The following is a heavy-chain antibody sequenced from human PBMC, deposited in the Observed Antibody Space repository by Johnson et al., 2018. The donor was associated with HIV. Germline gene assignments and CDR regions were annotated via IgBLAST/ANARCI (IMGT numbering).Heavy chain of an antibody. J-gene: IGHJ3*02. CDR3: AKDPVQGVGLDI. D-gene: IGHD2-8*02. CDR2: ISYDGGNK. Sequence: QVYLVESGGGVVQPGRSLRLSCAASGFTFSSSAMHWVRQAPGKGLEWVAVISYDGGNKYYADSVKGRFTISRDNSKNTLYLQMNSLRAEDTAVYYCAKDPVQGVGLDIWGQGTMVTVSS. V-gene: IGHV3-30*04. CDR1: GFTFSSSA.